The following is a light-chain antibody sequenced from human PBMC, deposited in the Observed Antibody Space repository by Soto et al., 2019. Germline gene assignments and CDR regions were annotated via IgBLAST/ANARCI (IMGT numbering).Light chain of an antibody. Sequence: QLVLTQSPSASASLGASVKLTCTLSSGHSSNAIAWHQQQPEKGPRYLMKLNSDGTHSKGDAIPDRFSGSSSGAERYLTISSLQPEDEADYYCQTWDSVIHVVFGGGTKLTVL. V-gene: IGLV4-69*01. J-gene: IGLJ2*01. CDR1: SGHSSNA. CDR2: LNSDGTH. CDR3: QTWDSVIHVV.